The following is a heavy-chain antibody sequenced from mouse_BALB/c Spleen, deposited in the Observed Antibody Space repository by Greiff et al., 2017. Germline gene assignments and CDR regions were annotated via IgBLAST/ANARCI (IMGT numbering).Heavy chain of an antibody. CDR1: GFTFSSYA. Sequence: EVKLMESGGGLVKPGGSLKLSCAASGFTFSSYAMSWVRQSPEKRLEWVAEISSGGSYTYYPDTVTGRFTISRDNAKNTLYLEMSSLRSEDTAMYYCARYYRYDGFAYWGQGTLVTVSA. V-gene: IGHV5-9-4*01. CDR2: ISSGGSYT. D-gene: IGHD2-14*01. J-gene: IGHJ3*01. CDR3: ARYYRYDGFAY.